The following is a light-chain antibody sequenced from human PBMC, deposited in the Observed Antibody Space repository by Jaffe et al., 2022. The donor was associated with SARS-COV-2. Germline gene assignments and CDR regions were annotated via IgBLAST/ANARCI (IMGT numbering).Light chain of an antibody. CDR1: SNDVGGYDF. CDR3: GSHGASNV. Sequence: QSALTQPPSASGSPGQSVTISCTGTSNDVGGYDFVSWYQQHPGKAPKLIIYEVNKRPSGVPDRFSGSKSGNVASLTVSGLQAEDEADYYCGSHGASNVFGTGTRVTVL. V-gene: IGLV2-8*01. CDR2: EVN. J-gene: IGLJ1*01.